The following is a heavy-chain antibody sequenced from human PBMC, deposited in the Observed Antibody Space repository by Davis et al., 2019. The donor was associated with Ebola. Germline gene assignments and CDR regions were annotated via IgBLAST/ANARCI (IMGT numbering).Heavy chain of an antibody. CDR3: AGAYSGWSVDL. Sequence: SETLSLTCTVSGGSVTIGNRYWSWIRQPPGKGLAWIAYFYNSGKMNYNPSLRSRLTMSVDTSKNQFSLYLSSVTAADTAVYYCAGAYSGWSVDLWGRGTLVTVSS. CDR2: FYNSGKM. V-gene: IGHV4-61*01. CDR1: GGSVTIGNRY. D-gene: IGHD6-19*01. J-gene: IGHJ2*01.